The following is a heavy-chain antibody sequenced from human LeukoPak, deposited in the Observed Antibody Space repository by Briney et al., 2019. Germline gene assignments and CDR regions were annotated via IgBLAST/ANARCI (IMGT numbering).Heavy chain of an antibody. CDR1: GFTFSSYA. CDR3: AKRPSDYGDYVSYFDY. V-gene: IGHV3-30*18. D-gene: IGHD4-17*01. CDR2: ISDDGRSK. J-gene: IGHJ4*02. Sequence: GGSLRLSCAASGFTFSSYAMHWVRQAPGKGLEWVGVISDDGRSKDYADSVKGRFTISRDNSKDTLYLQMNSLRAEDTAVYYCAKRPSDYGDYVSYFDYWGQGTLVTVSS.